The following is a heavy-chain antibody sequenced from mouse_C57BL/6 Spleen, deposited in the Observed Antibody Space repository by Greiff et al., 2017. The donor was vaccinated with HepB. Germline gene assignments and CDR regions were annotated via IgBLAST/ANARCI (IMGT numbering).Heavy chain of an antibody. V-gene: IGHV6-3*01. Sequence: EVMLVESGGGLVQPGGSMKLSCVASGFTFSNYWMNWVRQSPEKGLEWVAQIRLKSDNYATHYAESVKGRFTISRDDSKSSVYLQMNNLRAEDTGIYYCTAHYYGVDYWGQGTTLTVSS. CDR1: GFTFSNYW. J-gene: IGHJ2*01. CDR3: TAHYYGVDY. CDR2: IRLKSDNYAT. D-gene: IGHD1-1*01.